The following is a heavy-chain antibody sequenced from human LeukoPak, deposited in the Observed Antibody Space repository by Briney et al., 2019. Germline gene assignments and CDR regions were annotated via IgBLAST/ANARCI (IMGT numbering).Heavy chain of an antibody. D-gene: IGHD4-17*01. V-gene: IGHV1-18*01. Sequence: ASVKVSCKASGYTFTSYGISWVRQAPGQGLEWMGWISAYNGNTNYAQKLQGRVTMTTDTSTSTAYMELRSLRSDDTAVYYCARHPYYYGDDFGLFSASEDAFDIWGQGTMVTLSS. CDR1: GYTFTSYG. J-gene: IGHJ3*02. CDR3: ARHPYYYGDDFGLFSASEDAFDI. CDR2: ISAYNGNT.